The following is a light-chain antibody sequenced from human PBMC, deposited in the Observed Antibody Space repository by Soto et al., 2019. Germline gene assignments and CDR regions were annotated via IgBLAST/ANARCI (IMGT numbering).Light chain of an antibody. CDR1: QSISSW. V-gene: IGKV1-5*01. CDR3: QKYNRYST. J-gene: IGKJ1*01. CDR2: DAS. Sequence: DIQMTQSPSTLSASVGDRVTITCRASQSISSWLAWYQQKPGKAPKLLIYDASSLESGVPSRFSGSGSGTEFTLTISSLQPDDFVTCRCQKYNRYSTSAHGT.